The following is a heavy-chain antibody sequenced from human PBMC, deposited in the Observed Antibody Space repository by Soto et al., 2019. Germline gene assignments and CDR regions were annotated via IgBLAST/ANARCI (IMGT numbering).Heavy chain of an antibody. D-gene: IGHD5-12*01. Sequence: QVQLVESGGGVVQPGRSLRLSCAASGFTFSSYGMHWVRQAPGKGLEWVAVISYDGSNKYYADSVKGRFTISRDNSKNTLYLQMNSLRAEDTAVYYCAKESLGALNLSGYDSFFDYWGQGTLVTVSS. CDR2: ISYDGSNK. J-gene: IGHJ4*02. CDR3: AKESLGALNLSGYDSFFDY. CDR1: GFTFSSYG. V-gene: IGHV3-30*18.